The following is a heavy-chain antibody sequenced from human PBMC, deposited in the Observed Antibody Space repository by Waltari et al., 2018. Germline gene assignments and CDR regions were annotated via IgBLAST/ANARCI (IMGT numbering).Heavy chain of an antibody. CDR1: GFTVSSTY. V-gene: IGHV3-53*01. D-gene: IGHD6-13*01. CDR3: AKGSSSWSPDAFDI. Sequence: ELQVVESGGGLIQPGASLRLSCAASGFTVSSTYMAWVRRAPGKGPEWVSVIFTSGSTYHADSVKGRFTISRDNSENTVHLQMKNLTAEDTALYYCAKGSSSWSPDAFDIWGQGTMVTVSS. J-gene: IGHJ3*02. CDR2: IFTSGST.